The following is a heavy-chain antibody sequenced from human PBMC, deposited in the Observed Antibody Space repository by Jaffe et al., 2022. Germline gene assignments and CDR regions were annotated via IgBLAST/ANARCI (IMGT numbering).Heavy chain of an antibody. J-gene: IGHJ4*02. CDR3: ARGPYVLVVYAPEYYFDY. V-gene: IGHV1-3*01. CDR2: INAGNGNT. Sequence: QVQLVQSGAEVKKPGASVKVSCKASGYTFTSYAMHWVRQAPGQRLEWMGWINAGNGNTKYSQKFQGRVTITRDTSASTAYMELSSLRSEDTAVYYCARGPYVLVVYAPEYYFDYWGQGTLVTVSS. D-gene: IGHD2-8*02. CDR1: GYTFTSYA.